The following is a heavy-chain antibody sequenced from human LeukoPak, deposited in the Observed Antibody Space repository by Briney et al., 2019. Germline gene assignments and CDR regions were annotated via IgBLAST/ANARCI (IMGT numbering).Heavy chain of an antibody. CDR1: GFTFDDYA. Sequence: PGRSLRLSCAASGFTFDDYAMHWVRQAPGKGLEWVSGISWNSGSIGYADSVKGRFTISRDNAKNSLYLQMNSLRAEDTALYYCAKASCSSTSCYARGFDYWGQGTVVTVSS. D-gene: IGHD2-2*01. CDR3: AKASCSSTSCYARGFDY. CDR2: ISWNSGSI. J-gene: IGHJ4*02. V-gene: IGHV3-9*01.